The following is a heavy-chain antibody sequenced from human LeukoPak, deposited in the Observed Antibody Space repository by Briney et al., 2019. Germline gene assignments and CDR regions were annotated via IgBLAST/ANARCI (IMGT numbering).Heavy chain of an antibody. CDR1: GFTFSSYA. D-gene: IGHD5-24*01. Sequence: GGSLRLSCAASGFTFSSYAMHWVRQAPGRRPEWVSSLTDNGGTTYYVDSVKGRFAISRDNSKNTLYLHMNSLRADDTAVYYCVKKRDAFDIWGQGTVVTVSS. J-gene: IGHJ3*02. CDR3: VKKRDAFDI. V-gene: IGHV3-23*01. CDR2: LTDNGGTT.